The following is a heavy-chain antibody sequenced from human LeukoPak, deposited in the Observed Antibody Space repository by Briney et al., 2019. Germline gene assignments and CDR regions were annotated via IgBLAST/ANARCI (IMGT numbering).Heavy chain of an antibody. V-gene: IGHV1-2*06. Sequence: ASVKVSCKASGYTFTGYYMHWVRQAPGQGLEWMGRINPNSGGTNYAQKFQGRVTMTRDTSFSTAYMELSRLRSDDTAVYYCARVSLFFGVVPFDYWGQGTLVTVSS. CDR2: INPNSGGT. CDR1: GYTFTGYY. D-gene: IGHD3-3*01. J-gene: IGHJ4*02. CDR3: ARVSLFFGVVPFDY.